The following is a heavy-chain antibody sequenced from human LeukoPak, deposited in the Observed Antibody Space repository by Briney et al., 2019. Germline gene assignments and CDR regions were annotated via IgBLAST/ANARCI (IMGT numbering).Heavy chain of an antibody. Sequence: ASVKVSCKPSGYTFPSYHLNGVRQATGQGLEWMGWMNPNSANTGYAQKFQGRVTMTRNTSISTAYMELSSLRSEDTAVYYCARKGTDTYYWGQGTLVTVSS. D-gene: IGHD1-1*01. CDR3: ARKGTDTYY. CDR1: GYTFPSYH. V-gene: IGHV1-8*01. CDR2: MNPNSANT. J-gene: IGHJ4*02.